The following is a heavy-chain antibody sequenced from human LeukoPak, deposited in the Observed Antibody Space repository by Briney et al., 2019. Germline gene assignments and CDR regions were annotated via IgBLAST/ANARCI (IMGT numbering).Heavy chain of an antibody. CDR3: ARVGGH. J-gene: IGHJ4*02. V-gene: IGHV4-39*01. D-gene: IGHD3-10*01. CDR1: GGSINSSSYY. CDR2: IFYSGNT. Sequence: SETLSLTCTVSGGSINSSSYYWGWIRQPPGKGLEWIGSIFYSGNTYDNPSLKSRVTISVDTSKNQFSLKLNSVTAADTAVYYCARVGGHWGQGTLVTVSS.